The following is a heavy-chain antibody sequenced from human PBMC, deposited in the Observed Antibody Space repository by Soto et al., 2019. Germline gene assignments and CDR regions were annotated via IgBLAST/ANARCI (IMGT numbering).Heavy chain of an antibody. CDR1: GLTFSSYW. V-gene: IGHV3-7*03. CDR2: IKQDGSEK. Sequence: GKSLRLSCAASGLTFSSYWMGWVRQAPGKGLEWVANIKQDGSEKYYVDSVKGRFTISRDNAKNSLYLQMNSMRAEDTAVYYCARGGNPGFAFDYWGQGTLVPGSS. CDR3: ARGGNPGFAFDY. J-gene: IGHJ4*02. D-gene: IGHD2-15*01.